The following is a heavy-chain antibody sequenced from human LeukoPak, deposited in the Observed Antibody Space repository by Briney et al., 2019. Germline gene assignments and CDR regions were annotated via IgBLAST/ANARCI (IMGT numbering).Heavy chain of an antibody. CDR2: ISGSGGST. V-gene: IGHV3-23*01. D-gene: IGHD3-16*02. J-gene: IGHJ6*02. CDR1: GFTFSSYW. Sequence: GSLRLSCAASGFTFSSYWMSWVRQAPGKGLEWVSAISGSGGSTYYADSVKGRFTISRDNSKNTLYLQMNSLRAEDTAVYYCAKGGGIRLGELSLYRYYYYYGMDVWGQETTVTVSS. CDR3: AKGGGIRLGELSLYRYYYYYGMDV.